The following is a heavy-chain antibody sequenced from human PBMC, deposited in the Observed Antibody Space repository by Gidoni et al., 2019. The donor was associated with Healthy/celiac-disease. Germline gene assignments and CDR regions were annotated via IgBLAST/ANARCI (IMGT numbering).Heavy chain of an antibody. V-gene: IGHV4-39*01. D-gene: IGHD6-13*01. CDR3: ARHRSSSWGIEYFQH. J-gene: IGHJ1*01. CDR1: GGSISSSSYY. Sequence: QLQLQESGPGLVKPSATLSLTCTVSGGSISSSSYYWGWIRQPPGKGLEWIGSIYYSGSTYYNPSLKSRVTISVDTSKNQFSLKLSSVTAADTAVYYCARHRSSSWGIEYFQHWGQGTLVTVSS. CDR2: IYYSGST.